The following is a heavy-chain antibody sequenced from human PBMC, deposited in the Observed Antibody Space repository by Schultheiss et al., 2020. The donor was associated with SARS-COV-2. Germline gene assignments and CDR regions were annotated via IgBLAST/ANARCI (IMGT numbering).Heavy chain of an antibody. J-gene: IGHJ6*02. Sequence: GGSLRLSCAASGFTFSSYEMNWVRQAPGKGLEWVSYISSSGSTIYYADSVKGRFTISRDNAKNSLYLQMNSLRAGDTAVYYCARGGKRYYYGMDVWGQGTTVTVSS. D-gene: IGHD3-10*01. V-gene: IGHV3-48*03. CDR1: GFTFSSYE. CDR2: ISSSGSTI. CDR3: ARGGKRYYYGMDV.